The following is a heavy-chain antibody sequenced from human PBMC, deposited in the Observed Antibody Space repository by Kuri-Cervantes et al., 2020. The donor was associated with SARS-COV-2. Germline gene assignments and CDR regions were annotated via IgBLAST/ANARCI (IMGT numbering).Heavy chain of an antibody. V-gene: IGHV3-53*01. CDR3: ASIGTGDSSGYY. CDR1: GFTVSSNY. CDR2: IYSGGST. J-gene: IGHJ4*02. Sequence: GESLKISCAASGFTVSSNYMSWVRQAPGKGLEWVSVIYSGGSTYYADSVKGRFTISRDNSKNTLYLQMNSLRAEDTAVYYCASIGTGDSSGYYWGQGTLVTVSS. D-gene: IGHD3-22*01.